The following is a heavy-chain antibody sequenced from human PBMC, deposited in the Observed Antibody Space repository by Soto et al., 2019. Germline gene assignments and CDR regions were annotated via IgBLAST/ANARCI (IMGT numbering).Heavy chain of an antibody. V-gene: IGHV3-30*18. J-gene: IGHJ4*02. CDR3: AKESYYDKGYYFDY. CDR1: GFTFSSYG. CDR2: ISYDGSNK. D-gene: IGHD3-22*01. Sequence: PWGSLRLSCAASGFTFSSYGMHWVRQAPGKGLEWVAVISYDGSNKYYADSVKGRFTISRDNSKNTLYLQMNSLRAEDTAVCYCAKESYYDKGYYFDYWGQGTLVTVSS.